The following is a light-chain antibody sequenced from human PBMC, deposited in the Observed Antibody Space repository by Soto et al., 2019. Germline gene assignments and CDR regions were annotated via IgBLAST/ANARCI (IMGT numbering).Light chain of an antibody. J-gene: IGKJ5*01. Sequence: EIVLTQSPATLSLSPGERATLSCRASPSVTNFLAWYQQKPGQAPRLLIYGAFNRATGIPARFSGSGSGTDFTLTISSLEPEYSAIYYCQQRNIWPPVTFGQGTRLEMK. CDR1: PSVTNF. CDR3: QQRNIWPPVT. V-gene: IGKV3-11*01. CDR2: GAF.